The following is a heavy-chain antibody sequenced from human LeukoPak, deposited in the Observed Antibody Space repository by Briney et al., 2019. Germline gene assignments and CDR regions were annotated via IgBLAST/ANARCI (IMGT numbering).Heavy chain of an antibody. Sequence: GGSLRLSCAASGFTVSSNYMSWVRQAPGKGLEWVSVIYSGGSTYYADSVKGRFTISRDNSKNTLYLQMNSLRAEDTAVYYCARNRGDGYNEEFDYWGQGTLVISSS. CDR1: GFTVSSNY. CDR3: ARNRGDGYNEEFDY. V-gene: IGHV3-53*01. D-gene: IGHD5-24*01. CDR2: IYSGGST. J-gene: IGHJ4*02.